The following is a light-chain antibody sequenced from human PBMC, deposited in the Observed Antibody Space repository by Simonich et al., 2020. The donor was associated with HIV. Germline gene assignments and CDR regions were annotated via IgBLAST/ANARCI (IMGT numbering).Light chain of an antibody. CDR3: SSYTSSTTLVL. CDR1: SGSIASNN. V-gene: IGLV6-57*03. Sequence: NFMLTQPHSVSESPGKTVTISCTRSSGSIASNNMQWYQQRPGSAPTTVIYEDNQRPSGVPIRFSGSKSGNTASLTISGLQAEDEADYYCSSYTSSTTLVLFGGGTKLTVL. CDR2: EDN. J-gene: IGLJ2*01.